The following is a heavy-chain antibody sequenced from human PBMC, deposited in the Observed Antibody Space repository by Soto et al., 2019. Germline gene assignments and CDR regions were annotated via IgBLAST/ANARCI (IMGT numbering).Heavy chain of an antibody. CDR1: GFTFSSYW. D-gene: IGHD2-15*01. V-gene: IGHV3-74*01. J-gene: IGHJ4*02. CDR3: ARGYCSGGRCYHLDY. CDR2: INSDGSST. Sequence: PGGSLRLSCAASGFTFSSYWMHWVRQAPGKGLVWVSRINSDGSSTSYADSVKGRFTISRDNAKNTLYLQMNSLRAEDTAVYYCARGYCSGGRCYHLDYWGKGTLVTVSS.